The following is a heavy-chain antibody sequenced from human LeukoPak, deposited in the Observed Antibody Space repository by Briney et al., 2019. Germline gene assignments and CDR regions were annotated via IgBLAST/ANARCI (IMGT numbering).Heavy chain of an antibody. J-gene: IGHJ5*02. D-gene: IGHD3-16*01. Sequence: GASVKVSCKASGYTFTSYGISWVRQAPGQGLEWMGWVSTHNGYTEYAQKFQGRVTMTTDTSTSTAYMELGSLRSDDTAVYYCARGLGIISCCESLNWFDPWGQGTLVSVSS. CDR3: ARGLGIISCCESLNWFDP. V-gene: IGHV1-18*01. CDR1: GYTFTSYG. CDR2: VSTHNGYT.